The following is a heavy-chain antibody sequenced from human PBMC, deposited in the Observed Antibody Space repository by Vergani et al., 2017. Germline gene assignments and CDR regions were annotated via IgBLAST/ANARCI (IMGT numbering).Heavy chain of an antibody. Sequence: QVQLVESGGGVVQPGRSLRLSCAASGFTFSSYAMHWVRQAPGKGLEWVAVISYDGSNKYYADSVKGRFTISRDNSKNTLYLQMNSLRAEDTAIYYCAKDSDDYVWGSYRIYGSFNYWGLGTLVTVSS. V-gene: IGHV3-30-3*01. CDR3: AKDSDDYVWGSYRIYGSFNY. D-gene: IGHD3-16*02. J-gene: IGHJ4*02. CDR2: ISYDGSNK. CDR1: GFTFSSYA.